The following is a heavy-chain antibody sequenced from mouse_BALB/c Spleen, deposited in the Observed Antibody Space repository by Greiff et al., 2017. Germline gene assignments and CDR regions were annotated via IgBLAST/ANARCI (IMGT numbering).Heavy chain of an antibody. CDR1: GYTFTGYA. J-gene: IGHJ2*01. Sequence: VQLQESGPELVKPGVSVKISCKGSGYTFTGYAMNWVKQSHAKNLEWIGNISPYYGDASYNQKFKGKATMTVDKASSTAYMELTRLTSEDSAIYYCARRDGIICFDYWGQGTTLTGAS. V-gene: IGHV1-67*01. CDR2: ISPYYGDA. CDR3: ARRDGIICFDY. D-gene: IGHD1-2*01.